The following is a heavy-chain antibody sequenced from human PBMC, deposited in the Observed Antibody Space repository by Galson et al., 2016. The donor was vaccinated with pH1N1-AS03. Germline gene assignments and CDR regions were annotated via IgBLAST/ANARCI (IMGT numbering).Heavy chain of an antibody. Sequence: SVKVSCKASAYTFTTYGISWVRQAPGQGLEWMGWISPYNGNTNYAQKLQGRVTMTTDTSTSTAYMELRSLKSDDTAVYYCAREMGIMDAFDIWGKGTMVTVAS. V-gene: IGHV1-18*01. D-gene: IGHD3-16*01. CDR3: AREMGIMDAFDI. CDR1: AYTFTTYG. CDR2: ISPYNGNT. J-gene: IGHJ3*02.